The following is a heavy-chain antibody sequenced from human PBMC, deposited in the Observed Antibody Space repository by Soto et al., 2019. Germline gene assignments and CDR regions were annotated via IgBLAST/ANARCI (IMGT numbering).Heavy chain of an antibody. Sequence: EVQLVESGGGLVQPGGSLRLSCAASGFTVSSNYMSWVRQAPGKGLEWVSVIYSGGSTYYADSVKGRFTISRHNSKNTVYLQMSSLRAEDTAVYYCARGQGLLWFGVFLPDAFDIWGQGTMVTVSS. J-gene: IGHJ3*02. D-gene: IGHD3-10*01. CDR2: IYSGGST. CDR1: GFTVSSNY. V-gene: IGHV3-53*04. CDR3: ARGQGLLWFGVFLPDAFDI.